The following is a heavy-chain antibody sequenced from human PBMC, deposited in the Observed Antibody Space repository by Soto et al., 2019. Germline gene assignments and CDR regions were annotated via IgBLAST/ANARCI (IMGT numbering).Heavy chain of an antibody. CDR2: INSGSSVI. D-gene: IGHD2-2*01. Sequence: EVQLVESGGGLVQPGGSLRLSCVVSGFNFRSESMTWVRQAPGKGPEWVSYINSGSSVIRYADSVKGRFTVFRDNDRDSLYLQMNGLRAEDSAVYYCARGVGTSWFFLCGQGPLFTVSS. V-gene: IGHV3-48*01. CDR3: ARGVGTSWFFL. CDR1: GFNFRSES. J-gene: IGHJ5*02.